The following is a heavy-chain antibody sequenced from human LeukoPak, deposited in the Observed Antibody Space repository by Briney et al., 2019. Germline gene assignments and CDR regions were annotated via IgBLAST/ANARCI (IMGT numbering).Heavy chain of an antibody. D-gene: IGHD6-13*01. CDR2: INHSGST. Sequence: SETLSLTCAVYGGSFSGYYWSWIRQPPGKGLEWIGEINHSGSTNYNPSLKSRVTISVDTSKNQFSLKLSSVTAADTAVYYCARSYRYSSSWYRGKYYFDYWGQGTLVTVSP. CDR3: ARSYRYSSSWYRGKYYFDY. J-gene: IGHJ4*02. CDR1: GGSFSGYY. V-gene: IGHV4-34*01.